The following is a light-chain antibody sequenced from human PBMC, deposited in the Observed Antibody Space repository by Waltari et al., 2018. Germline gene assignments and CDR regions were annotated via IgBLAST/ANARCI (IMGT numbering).Light chain of an antibody. CDR2: EVS. CDR1: NSDVGGYTY. CDR3: SSYAGSNNLGV. Sequence: QSALTQPHSASGSPGPSVTLSCTGTNSDVGGYTYVSWYQQHPGQAPKLMIYEVSKRPSGVPDRFSGSKSGNTASLTVSGLQAEDEADYYCSSYAGSNNLGVFGTGTKVTVL. J-gene: IGLJ1*01. V-gene: IGLV2-8*01.